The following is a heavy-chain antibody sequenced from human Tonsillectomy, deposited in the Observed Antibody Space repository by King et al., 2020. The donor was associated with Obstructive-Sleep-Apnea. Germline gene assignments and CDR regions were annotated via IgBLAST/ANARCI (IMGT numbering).Heavy chain of an antibody. CDR3: TRGPDYGDYYFDY. D-gene: IGHD4-17*01. CDR1: GFTFGDYA. Sequence: QLVESGGGLVQPGRSLRLSCTASGFTFGDYAMSWFRQAPGKGLEWGGFIRSKAYGGTTEYAASVKGRFTISGDDSKSIAYLQMNSLKTEDTAVYYCTRGPDYGDYYFDYWGQGTLVTVSS. V-gene: IGHV3-49*03. J-gene: IGHJ4*02. CDR2: IRSKAYGGTT.